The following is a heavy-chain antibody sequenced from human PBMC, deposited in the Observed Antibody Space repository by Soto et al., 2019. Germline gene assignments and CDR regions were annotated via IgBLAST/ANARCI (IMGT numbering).Heavy chain of an antibody. Sequence: QVQLVQSGAEVKKPGASVKVSCKASGYTFTSYGISWVRQAPGQGLEWMGWISAYNGNTNYAQKLHGRVTMTTDTATSKAYMVLRSLRSDDTAVYYCARQARLHSIDYWGQGTLVTVSS. CDR1: GYTFTSYG. V-gene: IGHV1-18*01. CDR2: ISAYNGNT. J-gene: IGHJ4*02. CDR3: ARQARLHSIDY. D-gene: IGHD2-21*01.